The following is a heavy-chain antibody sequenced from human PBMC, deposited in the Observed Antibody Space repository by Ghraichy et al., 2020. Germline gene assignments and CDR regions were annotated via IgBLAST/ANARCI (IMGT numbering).Heavy chain of an antibody. CDR3: ATGPPELSYYYYYGMDV. J-gene: IGHJ6*02. CDR2: FDPEDGET. Sequence: ASVKVSCKVSGYTLTELSMHWVRQAPGKGLEWMGGFDPEDGETIYAQKFQGRVTMTEDTSTDTAYMELSSLRSEDTAVYYCATGPPELSYYYYYGMDVWGQGTTVTVSS. V-gene: IGHV1-24*01. CDR1: GYTLTELS.